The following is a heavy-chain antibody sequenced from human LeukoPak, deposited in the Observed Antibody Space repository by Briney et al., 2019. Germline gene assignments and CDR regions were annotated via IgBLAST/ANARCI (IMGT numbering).Heavy chain of an antibody. CDR1: GGSISSYY. J-gene: IGHJ4*02. V-gene: IGHV4-4*07. Sequence: SETLSLTCTVSGGSISSYYWSWLRQPAGKGLEWIGRMYTIGSTNYNPSLKSRVTMSVDTSKNQFSLKLSSVTAADTAVYYIARQDSSCWNPFDYWGQGTLGTLSS. CDR2: MYTIGST. CDR3: ARQDSSCWNPFDY. D-gene: IGHD6-19*01.